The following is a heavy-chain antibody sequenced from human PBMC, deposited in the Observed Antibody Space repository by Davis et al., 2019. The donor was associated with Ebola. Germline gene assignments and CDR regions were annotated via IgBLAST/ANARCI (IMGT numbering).Heavy chain of an antibody. CDR2: ISSSSSYI. J-gene: IGHJ6*02. D-gene: IGHD5-24*01. CDR3: AREKEMATISVYYYYYYGMDV. CDR1: GFTFSSYS. V-gene: IGHV3-21*01. Sequence: GESLKISCAASGFTFSSYSMNWVRQAPGKGLEWVSSISSSSSYIYYADSVKGRFTISRDNAKNSLYLQMNSLRAEDTAVYYCAREKEMATISVYYYYYYGMDVWGQGTTVTVSS.